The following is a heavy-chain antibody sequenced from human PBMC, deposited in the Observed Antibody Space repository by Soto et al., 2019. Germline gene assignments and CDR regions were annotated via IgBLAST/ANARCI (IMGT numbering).Heavy chain of an antibody. Sequence: GGSLRLSCAASGFTFSDYYMSWIRQAPGKGLEWVSYISSSSSYTNYADSVKGRFTISRDNAKNSLYLQMNSLRVEDTAVYYCARDPRGVAARRHFDYWGQGTLVTVSS. CDR2: ISSSSSYT. V-gene: IGHV3-11*06. CDR3: ARDPRGVAARRHFDY. CDR1: GFTFSDYY. J-gene: IGHJ4*02. D-gene: IGHD6-6*01.